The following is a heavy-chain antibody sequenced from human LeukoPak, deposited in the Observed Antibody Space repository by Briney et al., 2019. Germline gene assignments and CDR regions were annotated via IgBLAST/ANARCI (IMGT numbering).Heavy chain of an antibody. V-gene: IGHV3-23*01. CDR2: ISDSGGST. CDR3: AKNSKGSSWYDYFDY. D-gene: IGHD6-13*01. J-gene: IGHJ4*02. CDR1: GFTFSSYS. Sequence: PGGSLRLSCAASGFTFSSYSMNWVRQAPGKGLEWVSAISDSGGSTYYADSVKGRFTISRDNSKNTLCLQMNSLRVEDTAIYYCAKNSKGSSWYDYFDYWGQGTLVTVSS.